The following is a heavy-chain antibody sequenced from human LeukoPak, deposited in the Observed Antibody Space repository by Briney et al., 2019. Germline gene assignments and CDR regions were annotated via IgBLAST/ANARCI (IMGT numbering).Heavy chain of an antibody. V-gene: IGHV1-46*01. CDR3: ARPLGSGYYDFDY. CDR1: GYTFTSYY. CDR2: INPSGGST. J-gene: IGHJ4*02. Sequence: GASVKVSYKASGYTFTSYYMHWVRQAPGQGLEWMGIINPSGGSTSYAQKFQGRVTMTRDTSTSTVYMELSSLRSEDTAVHYCARPLGSGYYDFDYWGQGTLVTVSS. D-gene: IGHD3-22*01.